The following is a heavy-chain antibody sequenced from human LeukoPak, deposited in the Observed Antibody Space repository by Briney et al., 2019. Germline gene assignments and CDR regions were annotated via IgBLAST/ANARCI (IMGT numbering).Heavy chain of an antibody. CDR2: INTNSGDT. V-gene: IGHV1-2*02. J-gene: IGHJ4*02. Sequence: GASVKVSCKASGYTFTGNYMNWVRQAPGQGLEWVGWINTNSGDTSYAQKFQGRVTMNSDTSISTAYIELTRLRSDDTYVYYCARDSSDGYNPIDYWGQGTLVTVSS. D-gene: IGHD5-24*01. CDR3: ARDSSDGYNPIDY. CDR1: GYTFTGNY.